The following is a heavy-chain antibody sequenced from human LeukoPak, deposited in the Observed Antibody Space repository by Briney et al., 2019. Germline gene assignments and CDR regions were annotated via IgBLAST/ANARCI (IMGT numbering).Heavy chain of an antibody. CDR2: INSDGSST. CDR1: GFTFSIFW. CDR3: ARGGERFDY. Sequence: PGGSLRLSCAASGFTFSIFWMHWVRRAPGKGLVWVSRINSDGSSTDYADSVKGRFTISRDNAKNSLYLQMNSLRAEDTAVYYCARGGERFDYWGQGTLVTVSS. D-gene: IGHD3-10*01. V-gene: IGHV3-74*01. J-gene: IGHJ4*02.